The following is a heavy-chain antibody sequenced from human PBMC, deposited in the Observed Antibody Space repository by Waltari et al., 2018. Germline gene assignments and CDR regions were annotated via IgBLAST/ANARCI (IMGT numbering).Heavy chain of an antibody. J-gene: IGHJ4*02. D-gene: IGHD7-27*01. V-gene: IGHV3-21*02. Sequence: EVQLVESGGGLVKPGGSLRLSCEASGFTFSSYHLTWVRQAPGRGPEVVSSISSTSSYTHQADSVKCRFTISIDNAKNSLYLQMNSLRAEDTAMYYCATGGWGFFLDHWGQGALVTVSS. CDR1: GFTFSSYH. CDR2: ISSTSSYT. CDR3: ATGGWGFFLDH.